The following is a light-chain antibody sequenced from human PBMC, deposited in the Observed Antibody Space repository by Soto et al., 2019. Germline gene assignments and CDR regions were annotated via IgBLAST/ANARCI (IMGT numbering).Light chain of an antibody. Sequence: QSALTQPASVSGSPGQSITISCTGTSSVVGGYNFVSWYQQHPDKAPKLMIYDVTNRPSGVSNRFSGSKSGNTASLTISGLQAEDEADYSCSSYTSISTYVFRTGTKVTVL. CDR3: SSYTSISTYV. CDR1: SSVVGGYNF. V-gene: IGLV2-14*01. J-gene: IGLJ1*01. CDR2: DVT.